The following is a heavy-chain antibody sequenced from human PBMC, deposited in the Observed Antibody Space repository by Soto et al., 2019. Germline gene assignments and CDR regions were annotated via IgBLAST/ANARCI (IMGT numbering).Heavy chain of an antibody. J-gene: IGHJ6*02. V-gene: IGHV1-8*01. D-gene: IGHD3-3*01. CDR3: ARERKFDFWRKGLDV. Sequence: SRKVSCKASGYTFTSYDINWVRQAPGQGLEWLGWMDPNSGSTGYAQNFQGRVTMTRNISINTAHMELSSLRSEETAVYYCARERKFDFWRKGLDVWGQGTTVTVSS. CDR1: GYTFTSYD. CDR2: MDPNSGST.